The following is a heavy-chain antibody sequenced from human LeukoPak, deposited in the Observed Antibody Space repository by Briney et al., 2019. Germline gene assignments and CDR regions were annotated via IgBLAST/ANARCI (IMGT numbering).Heavy chain of an antibody. D-gene: IGHD7-27*01. Sequence: GGSLRLSCAASGFNVSSDKMSRVRQAPGKGLEWVADIRDDGTQEEYVDSVKGRFTISRDNAKNSLYLQMNSLRAEDTAVYYCATYTNWVAGDVWGQGTTVSVSS. CDR2: IRDDGTQE. V-gene: IGHV3-7*01. CDR1: GFNVSSDK. J-gene: IGHJ6*02. CDR3: ATYTNWVAGDV.